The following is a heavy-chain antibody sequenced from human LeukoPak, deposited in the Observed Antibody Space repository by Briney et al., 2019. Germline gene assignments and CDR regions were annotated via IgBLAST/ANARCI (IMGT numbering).Heavy chain of an antibody. D-gene: IGHD3-22*01. CDR2: IQYDGSNE. CDR3: ARGYYDSRGTEAFDI. Sequence: PGGSLRLSCAASGFTFSNHWMSWVRQAPGKGLEWVAYIQYDGSNEQYADSVKGRFSISRDSSKNILYLQMNSLRAEDTAVYYCARGYYDSRGTEAFDIWGQGTMVTVSS. V-gene: IGHV3-30*02. CDR1: GFTFSNHW. J-gene: IGHJ3*02.